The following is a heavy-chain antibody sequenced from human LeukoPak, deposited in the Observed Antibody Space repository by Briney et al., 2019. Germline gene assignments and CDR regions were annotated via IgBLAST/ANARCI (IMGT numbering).Heavy chain of an antibody. J-gene: IGHJ4*02. CDR3: AKSHDSSGYYWASIDY. CDR1: GFTFSSYG. Sequence: GGSLRLSCAASGFTFSSYGMNWVRQAPGKGLEWVPAISGSGGSTYYADSVKGRFTISRDNSKNTLYLQMNSLRAEDTAVYYCAKSHDSSGYYWASIDYWGQGTLVTVSS. D-gene: IGHD3-22*01. V-gene: IGHV3-23*01. CDR2: ISGSGGST.